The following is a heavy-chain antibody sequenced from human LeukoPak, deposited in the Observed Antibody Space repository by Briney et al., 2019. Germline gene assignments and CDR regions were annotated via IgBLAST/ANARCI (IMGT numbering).Heavy chain of an antibody. V-gene: IGHV4-39*07. CDR3: ASGGYYDSSGYSYFDY. D-gene: IGHD3-22*01. CDR1: GGSISSSSYY. J-gene: IGHJ4*02. Sequence: SETLSLTCTVSGGSISSSSYYWSWIRQPPGKGLEWIGEINHSGSTNYNPSLKSRVTISVDTSKNQFSLKLSSVTAADTAVYYCASGGYYDSSGYSYFDYWGQGTLVTVSS. CDR2: INHSGST.